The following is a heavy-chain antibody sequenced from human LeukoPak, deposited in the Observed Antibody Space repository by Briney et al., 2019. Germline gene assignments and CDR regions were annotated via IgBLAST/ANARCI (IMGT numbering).Heavy chain of an antibody. Sequence: GGSLRLSCAASGFTFSSYWMSWVRQAPGKGLEWVANIKQDGGEKYYVDSVKGRFTISRDNAKKSLYLQMNSLRAGDTAVYYCARDSVLGYSSGWYRLEHFDYWGQGTLVTVSS. CDR3: ARDSVLGYSSGWYRLEHFDY. CDR1: GFTFSSYW. V-gene: IGHV3-7*01. CDR2: IKQDGGEK. D-gene: IGHD6-19*01. J-gene: IGHJ4*02.